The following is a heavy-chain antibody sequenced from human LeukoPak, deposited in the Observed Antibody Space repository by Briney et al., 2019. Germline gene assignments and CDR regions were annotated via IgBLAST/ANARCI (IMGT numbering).Heavy chain of an antibody. CDR1: GGSISSGGYY. D-gene: IGHD4-17*01. CDR2: TYYSGST. Sequence: PSETLSLTCTVSGGSISSGGYYWSWIRQHPGKGLEWIGYTYYSGSTYYNPSLKSRVTISVDTSKNQFSLKLSSVTAADTAVYYCARTYGDYPFDYWGQGTLVTVSS. V-gene: IGHV4-30-4*08. CDR3: ARTYGDYPFDY. J-gene: IGHJ4*02.